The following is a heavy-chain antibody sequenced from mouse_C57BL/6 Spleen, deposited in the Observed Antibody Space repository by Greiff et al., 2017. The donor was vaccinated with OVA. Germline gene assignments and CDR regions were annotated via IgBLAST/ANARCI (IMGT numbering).Heavy chain of an antibody. CDR3: ARRFHYYGSSYVDAMDY. Sequence: ESGPGLVKPSQSLSLTCSVTGYSITSGYYWNWIRQFPGNKLEWMGYISYDGSNNYNPSLKNRISITRDTSKNQFFLKLNSVTTEDTATYYCARRFHYYGSSYVDAMDYWGQGTSVTVSS. CDR2: ISYDGSN. CDR1: GYSITSGYY. V-gene: IGHV3-6*01. D-gene: IGHD1-1*01. J-gene: IGHJ4*01.